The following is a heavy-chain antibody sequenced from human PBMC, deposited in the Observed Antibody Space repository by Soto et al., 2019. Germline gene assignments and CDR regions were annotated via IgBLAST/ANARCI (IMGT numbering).Heavy chain of an antibody. D-gene: IGHD3-3*01. V-gene: IGHV4-34*08. Sequence: SETLSLTCPVYGGTVNGYDWNWLRQPPGKGLEWIGVINHTGGTQYNRALKSRGTISLDTSKNQFSLRLSSVTAADTARYYCATRITVFGLLIPPVDPWCQGTQVTVS. J-gene: IGHJ5*02. CDR3: ATRITVFGLLIPPVDP. CDR2: INHTGGT. CDR1: GGTVNGYD.